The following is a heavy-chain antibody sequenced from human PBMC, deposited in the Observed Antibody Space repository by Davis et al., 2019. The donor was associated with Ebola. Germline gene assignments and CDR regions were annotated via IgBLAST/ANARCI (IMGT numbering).Heavy chain of an antibody. CDR1: GGSISSSSYY. CDR2: IYYSGST. CDR3: ARQYQLERRRAPFDY. J-gene: IGHJ4*02. V-gene: IGHV4-39*01. D-gene: IGHD1-1*01. Sequence: MPSETLSLTCTVSGGSISSSSYYWGWIRQPPGKGLKWIGSIYYSGSTYYNPSLKSRVTISVDTSKNQFSLKLSSVTAADTAVYYCARQYQLERRRAPFDYWGQGTLVTVSS.